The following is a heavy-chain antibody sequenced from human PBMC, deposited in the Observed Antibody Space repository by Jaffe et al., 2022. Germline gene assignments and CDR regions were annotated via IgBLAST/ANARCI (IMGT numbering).Heavy chain of an antibody. Sequence: EVQLVESGGGLVQPGGSLKLSCAASGFTFSGSAMHWVRQASGKGLEWVGRIRSKANSYATAYAASVKGRFTISRDDSKNTAYLQMNSLKTEDTAVYYCTRLDAFSGRPRNWGQGTLVTVSS. D-gene: IGHD2-15*01. V-gene: IGHV3-73*02. CDR1: GFTFSGSA. J-gene: IGHJ4*02. CDR2: IRSKANSYAT. CDR3: TRLDAFSGRPRN.